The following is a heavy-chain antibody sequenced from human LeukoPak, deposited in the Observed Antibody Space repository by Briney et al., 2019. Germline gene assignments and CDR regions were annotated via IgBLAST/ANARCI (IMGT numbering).Heavy chain of an antibody. Sequence: SETLSLTCTVSGASINNNFWTWIRQPPGEGLERIGYIYSSGSANYNPSLKSRVIISRDTSKNQISLNLTSVTAADTALYFCARHRDYYDTWGHGTLVTVSS. J-gene: IGHJ4*01. V-gene: IGHV4-59*08. CDR1: GASINNNF. D-gene: IGHD3-22*01. CDR2: IYSSGSA. CDR3: ARHRDYYDT.